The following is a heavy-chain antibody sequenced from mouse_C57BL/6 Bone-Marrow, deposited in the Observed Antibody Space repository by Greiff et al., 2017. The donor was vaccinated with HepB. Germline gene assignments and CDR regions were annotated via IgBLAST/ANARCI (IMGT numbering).Heavy chain of an antibody. CDR2: IDPSDSYT. D-gene: IGHD2-1*01. J-gene: IGHJ2*01. Sequence: QVQLQQPGAELVMPGASVKLSCKASGYTFTSYWMHWVKQRPGQGLEWIGEIDPSDSYTNSNQKFKGKSTLTVDKSSSTAYMQLSSLTSDDSAVYYCARYGNYPHFDYWGQGTTLTVSS. V-gene: IGHV1-69*01. CDR1: GYTFTSYW. CDR3: ARYGNYPHFDY.